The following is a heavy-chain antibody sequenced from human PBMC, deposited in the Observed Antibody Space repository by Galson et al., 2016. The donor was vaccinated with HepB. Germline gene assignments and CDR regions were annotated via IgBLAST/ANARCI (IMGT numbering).Heavy chain of an antibody. Sequence: SETLSLTCTVSGGSISSYYWSWIRQPPGKGLEWIGYIYYSGSTNYNPSLKSRVTISVDTSKNQFSLKLSSVTAADTAVYYYAREMEWYDSSGYFDYWGQGTLVTVSS. D-gene: IGHD3-22*01. V-gene: IGHV4-59*01. CDR3: AREMEWYDSSGYFDY. CDR2: IYYSGST. J-gene: IGHJ4*02. CDR1: GGSISSYY.